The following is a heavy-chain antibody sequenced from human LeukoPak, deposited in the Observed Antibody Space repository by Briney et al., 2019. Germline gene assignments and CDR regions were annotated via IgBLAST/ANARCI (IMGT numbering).Heavy chain of an antibody. Sequence: GRSLRLSCAASGFIFSDNYMNWVRQAPGEGLEWVSVIYSGGTTYYADSVKGRFTISRDNSRNTLFLQVNSLRAEDAAVYYCARGLYGLDVWGQGTTVTVSS. CDR2: IYSGGTT. V-gene: IGHV3-53*01. CDR1: GFIFSDNY. CDR3: ARGLYGLDV. J-gene: IGHJ6*02.